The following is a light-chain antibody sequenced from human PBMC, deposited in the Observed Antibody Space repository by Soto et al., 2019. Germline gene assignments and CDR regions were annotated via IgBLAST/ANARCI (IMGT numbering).Light chain of an antibody. CDR1: QSVSSSY. J-gene: IGKJ1*01. CDR2: GAS. Sequence: EIVLSQSPGTLSLSPGERATLSCRASQSVSSSYLAWYQQKPGQAPRLLIYGASSRATGIPDRFSGSGFGTDFTLTISSLEPEDFAVYYCQQRSNWPTFGQGTKV. CDR3: QQRSNWPT. V-gene: IGKV3D-20*02.